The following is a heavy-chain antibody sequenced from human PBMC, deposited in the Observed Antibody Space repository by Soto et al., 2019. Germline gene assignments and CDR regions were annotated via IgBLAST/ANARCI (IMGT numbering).Heavy chain of an antibody. Sequence: QVQLVQSGAEVKKPGASVKVSCKTSGYTFTGYGINWVRQAPGHGLEWMGWISVFNGNTKYGQNIQARVIMTTDTSTSTAYLALRSLRSADTAFNFCGRDGSGGIIDSWGQGTMLIVSS. D-gene: IGHD2-15*01. CDR3: GRDGSGGIIDS. J-gene: IGHJ3*01. CDR2: ISVFNGNT. CDR1: GYTFTGYG. V-gene: IGHV1-18*01.